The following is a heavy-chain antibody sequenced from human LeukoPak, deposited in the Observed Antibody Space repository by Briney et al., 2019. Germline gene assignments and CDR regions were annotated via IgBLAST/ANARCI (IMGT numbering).Heavy chain of an antibody. CDR3: ARARSGYYYPTAFDY. J-gene: IGHJ4*02. Sequence: SETLSLTCAVSGGSISSGDYYWSRIRQPPGKGLEWIGYIYYSGSTYYNPSLKSRVTISVDTSKNQFSLKLSSVTAADTAVYYCARARSGYYYPTAFDYWGQGTLVTVSS. D-gene: IGHD3-22*01. CDR1: GGSISSGDYY. V-gene: IGHV4-30-4*01. CDR2: IYYSGST.